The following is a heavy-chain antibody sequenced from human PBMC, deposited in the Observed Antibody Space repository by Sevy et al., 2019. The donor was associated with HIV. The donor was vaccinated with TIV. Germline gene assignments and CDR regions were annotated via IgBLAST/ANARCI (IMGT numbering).Heavy chain of an antibody. D-gene: IGHD4-17*01. CDR3: VKTVRARSSDFQY. J-gene: IGHJ1*01. CDR2: ISWDSDNT. CDR1: GFTFDDCT. Sequence: GGSLRLSCAASGFTFDDCTMHWVRQAPGKGLEWVSLISWDSDNTYYADSVKGRFTISRDNSKNSLYLQMNSLRIEDSALYYCVKTVRARSSDFQYWGQGTLVTVSS. V-gene: IGHV3-43*01.